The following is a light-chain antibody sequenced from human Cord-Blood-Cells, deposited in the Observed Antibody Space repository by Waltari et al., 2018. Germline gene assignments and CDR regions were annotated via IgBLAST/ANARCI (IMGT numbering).Light chain of an antibody. V-gene: IGLV1-47*01. Sequence: QSVLTQPPSASGPPGQRVTISCSGSSSNIGSNYVYWYQQLPGTAPKPLIYRNNQRPSGVPDRFSGSKSGTSASLAISGLRSEDEADYYCAAWDDSLSGWVFGGGTKLTVL. J-gene: IGLJ3*02. CDR2: RNN. CDR1: SSNIGSNY. CDR3: AAWDDSLSGWV.